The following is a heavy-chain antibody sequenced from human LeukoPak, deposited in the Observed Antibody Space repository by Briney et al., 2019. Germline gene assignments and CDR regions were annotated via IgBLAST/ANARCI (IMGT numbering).Heavy chain of an antibody. CDR2: IKQDGSEK. V-gene: IGHV3-7*01. CDR1: GFKFSNYW. Sequence: LGGSLRLSCAASGFKFSNYWMTWVRQAPGKGLEWVANIKQDGSEKDYVDSVKGRFTISRDNAKNSLYLQMNSLRAEDTAVYYCARDSGVGACLFCSAFDLWGQGTMVTVSS. D-gene: IGHD1-26*01. CDR3: ARDSGVGACLFCSAFDL. J-gene: IGHJ3*01.